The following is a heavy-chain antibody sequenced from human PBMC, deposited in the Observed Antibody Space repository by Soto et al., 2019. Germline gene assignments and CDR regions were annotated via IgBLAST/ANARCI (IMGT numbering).Heavy chain of an antibody. D-gene: IGHD2-2*01. CDR1: GFTFSGDW. Sequence: PGGSLRLSCAASGFTFSGDWMHWVRQAAGKGLVWVSRINMDGSSTNYADSVKGRFTISRDNAKNTLYLQMNSLRVDDTAVYYWARGPRGLYHQDKWGQEALLTVSS. J-gene: IGHJ4*02. V-gene: IGHV3-74*01. CDR3: ARGPRGLYHQDK. CDR2: INMDGSST.